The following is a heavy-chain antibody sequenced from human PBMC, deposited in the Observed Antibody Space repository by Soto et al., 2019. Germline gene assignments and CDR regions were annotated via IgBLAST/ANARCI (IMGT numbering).Heavy chain of an antibody. J-gene: IGHJ4*02. CDR3: AGYSSDWYSD. D-gene: IGHD6-19*01. CDR1: GGSISSSNW. Sequence: LSFTRAVSGGSISSSNWLSWVRQPPGKGLEWIGEIYHSGSTNYNPSLTSRVTISVDKSKNQFSLKLSSVTAADTAVDYCAGYSSDWYSDWGQGTLVTVSS. V-gene: IGHV4-4*02. CDR2: IYHSGST.